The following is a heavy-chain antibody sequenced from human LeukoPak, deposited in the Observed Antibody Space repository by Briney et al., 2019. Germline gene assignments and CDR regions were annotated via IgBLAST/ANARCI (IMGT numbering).Heavy chain of an antibody. CDR1: GFTFSSYW. D-gene: IGHD4-23*01. CDR2: IYSGGST. CDR3: ARDPVSYGGNLYYFDY. V-gene: IGHV3-66*01. Sequence: GGSLRLSCAASGFTFSSYWMHWVRQAPGKGLEWVSVIYSGGSTYYADSVKGRFTISRDNSKNTLYLQMNSLRAEDTAVYYCARDPVSYGGNLYYFDYWGQGTLVTVSS. J-gene: IGHJ4*02.